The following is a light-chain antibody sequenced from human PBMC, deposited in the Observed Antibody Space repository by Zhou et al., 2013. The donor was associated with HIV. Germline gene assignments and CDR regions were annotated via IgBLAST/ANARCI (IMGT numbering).Light chain of an antibody. Sequence: EVVMTQSPATLSVSPGERATLSCRASQSVSSNLAWYQQKPGQAPRLLIYGASTRATGIPARFSGSGSGTEFTLTISSLQSEDFAVXYCQQYNNWLPCTFGGGTKVEI. V-gene: IGKV3-15*01. CDR3: QQYNNWLPCT. J-gene: IGKJ4*01. CDR2: GAS. CDR1: QSVSSN.